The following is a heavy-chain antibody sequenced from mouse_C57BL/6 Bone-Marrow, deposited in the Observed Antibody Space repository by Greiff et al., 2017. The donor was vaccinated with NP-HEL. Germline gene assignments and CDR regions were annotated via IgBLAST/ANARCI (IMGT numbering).Heavy chain of an antibody. CDR1: GFSLTSYA. J-gene: IGHJ4*01. Sequence: VKLVESGPGLVAPSQSLSITCTVSGFSLTSYAISWVRQPPGKGLEWLGVIWTGGGTNYNSALKSRLSISKDNSKSQVFLKMNSLQTDDTARYYCARAYYSNYVPAMDYWGQGTSVTVSS. CDR2: IWTGGGT. CDR3: ARAYYSNYVPAMDY. V-gene: IGHV2-9-1*01. D-gene: IGHD2-5*01.